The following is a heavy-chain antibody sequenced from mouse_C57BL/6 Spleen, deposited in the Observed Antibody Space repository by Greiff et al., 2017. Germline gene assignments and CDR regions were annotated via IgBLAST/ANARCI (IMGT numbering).Heavy chain of an antibody. CDR1: GYTFTSYW. V-gene: IGHV1-50*01. J-gene: IGHJ2*01. CDR3: ATLITTVEGFDY. D-gene: IGHD1-1*01. CDR2: IDPSDSYT. Sequence: VKLQQPGAELVKPGASVKLSCKASGYTFTSYWMQWVKQRPGQGLEWIGEIDPSDSYTNYNQKFKGKATLTVDTSSSTAYMQLSSLTSEDSAVYYCATLITTVEGFDYWGQGTTLTVSS.